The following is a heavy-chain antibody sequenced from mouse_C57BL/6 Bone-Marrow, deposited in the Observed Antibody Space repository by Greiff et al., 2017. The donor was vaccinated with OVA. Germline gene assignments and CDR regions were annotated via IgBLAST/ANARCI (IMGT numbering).Heavy chain of an antibody. CDR3: ARGVYCGSNAMDY. V-gene: IGHV3-8*01. J-gene: IGHJ4*01. CDR1: GYSITSDY. Sequence: EVQRVESGPGLAKPSQTLSLTCSVTGYSITSDYWNWIRKFPGNKLEYMGYISYSGSTYYNPSLKSRISITRDTSKNQYYLQLNSVTTEDTATYYCARGVYCGSNAMDYWGQGTSVTVSS. D-gene: IGHD1-1*01. CDR2: ISYSGST.